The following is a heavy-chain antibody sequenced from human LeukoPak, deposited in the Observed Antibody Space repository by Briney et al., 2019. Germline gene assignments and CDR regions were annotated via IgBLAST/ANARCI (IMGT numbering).Heavy chain of an antibody. CDR2: INPSGGST. J-gene: IGHJ3*02. V-gene: IGHV1-46*03. Sequence: ASVKVSCKASGYTFTSYYMHWVRQAPGQGLEWMGIINPSGGSTSYAQKFQGRATMTRDTSTSTVYMELSSLRSEDTAVYYCARAYYDSSGYYWYGGAFDIWGQGTMVTVSS. D-gene: IGHD3-22*01. CDR3: ARAYYDSSGYYWYGGAFDI. CDR1: GYTFTSYY.